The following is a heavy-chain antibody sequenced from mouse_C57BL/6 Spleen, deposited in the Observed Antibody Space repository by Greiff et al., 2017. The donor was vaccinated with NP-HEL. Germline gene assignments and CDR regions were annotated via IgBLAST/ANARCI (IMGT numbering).Heavy chain of an antibody. CDR3: TRFDDDRGDY. D-gene: IGHD2-4*01. CDR1: GYTFTSYW. V-gene: IGHV1-5*01. CDR2: IYPGNSDT. Sequence: VQLQQSGTVLARPGASVKMSCKTSGYTFTSYWMNWVKQRPGQGLEWIGAIYPGNSDTSYNQKFKGKAKLTAVTSASTAYIELSSLTNEDSAVYYCTRFDDDRGDYWGQGTTLTVSS. J-gene: IGHJ2*01.